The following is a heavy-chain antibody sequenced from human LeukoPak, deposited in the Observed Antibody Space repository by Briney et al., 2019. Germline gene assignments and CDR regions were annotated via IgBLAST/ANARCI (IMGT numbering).Heavy chain of an antibody. V-gene: IGHV3-30-3*01. CDR1: GFTFSSYA. D-gene: IGHD3-10*01. CDR3: ARAMEWFGEGYMDV. CDR2: ISYDGSNK. J-gene: IGHJ6*03. Sequence: GRSLRLSCAASGFTFSSYAMHWVRQAPGKGLEWVAVISYDGSNKYYADSVKGRFTISRDNAKNSLYLQMNSLRAEDTAVYYCARAMEWFGEGYMDVWGKGTTVTVSS.